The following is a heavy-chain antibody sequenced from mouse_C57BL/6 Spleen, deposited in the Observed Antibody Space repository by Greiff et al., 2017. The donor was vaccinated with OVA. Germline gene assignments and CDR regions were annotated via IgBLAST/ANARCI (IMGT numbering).Heavy chain of an antibody. CDR1: GFNIKDDY. CDR2: VDPENGDT. Sequence: EVQRVESGAELVRPGASVKLSCTASGFNIKDDYMHWVKQRPGQGLEWIGMVDPENGDTEYASKFQGKATITADTSSNTAYLQLSSLTSEDTAVYYCTRIGYWGKGTTLTVSS. J-gene: IGHJ2*01. V-gene: IGHV14-4*01. CDR3: TRIGY.